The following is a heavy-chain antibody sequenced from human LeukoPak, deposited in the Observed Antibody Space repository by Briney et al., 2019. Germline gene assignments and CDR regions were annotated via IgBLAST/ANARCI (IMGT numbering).Heavy chain of an antibody. J-gene: IGHJ4*02. D-gene: IGHD3-22*01. Sequence: GGSLRLSCAVSGITLSNYGITWVRQAPGKGREWVAGISDSGGRTKYADSVKGRFTISRDNPKNTLYLQMNSLRAEDTAVYFCAKRGVVIRVILVGFHKEAYYFDSWGQGALVTVSS. CDR2: ISDSGGRT. V-gene: IGHV3-23*01. CDR1: GITLSNYG. CDR3: AKRGVVIRVILVGFHKEAYYFDS.